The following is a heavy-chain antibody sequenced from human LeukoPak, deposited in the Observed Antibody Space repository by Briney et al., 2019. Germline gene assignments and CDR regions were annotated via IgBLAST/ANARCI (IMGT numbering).Heavy chain of an antibody. D-gene: IGHD4-17*01. J-gene: IGHJ3*02. CDR3: ARDRGGATVTAKKYAFDI. V-gene: IGHV4-59*01. CDR2: ISYSGST. Sequence: LSCAASGFTFSDYHMNCIRHAPGEGRGWIGYISYSGSTNYNPSLKSRVTISVDTSKNQFSLKLSSVTAADTAVYHCARDRGGATVTAKKYAFDIWGQGTMVTVSS. CDR1: GFTFSDYH.